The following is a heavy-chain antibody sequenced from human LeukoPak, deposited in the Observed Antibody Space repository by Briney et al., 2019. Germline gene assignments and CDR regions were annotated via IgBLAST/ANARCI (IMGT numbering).Heavy chain of an antibody. CDR2: IYYSGST. CDR3: ARLGGAYDAFDI. D-gene: IGHD1-26*01. J-gene: IGHJ3*02. CDR1: GGSISSGGYY. Sequence: SQTLSLTCTVSGGSISSGGYYWSWIRQPPGKGLEWIGNIYYSGSTYYNPSLKSRVTISVDTSRNQFSLKLSSVTAADTAVYYCARLGGAYDAFDIWGQGTMVTVSS. V-gene: IGHV4-39*01.